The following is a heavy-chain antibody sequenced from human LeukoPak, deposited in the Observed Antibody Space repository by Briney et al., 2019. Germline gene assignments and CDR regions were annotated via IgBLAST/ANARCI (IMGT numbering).Heavy chain of an antibody. V-gene: IGHV4-59*01. CDR3: ARVQLWFGEKAFDI. D-gene: IGHD3-10*01. J-gene: IGHJ3*02. CDR2: IYYSGST. Sequence: SETLSLTCTVSGGSISSYYWSWIRQPPGKGLEWIGYIYYSGSTNYNPSLKSRVTISVDTSKNQFSLKLSSVTAADTAVYYCARVQLWFGEKAFDIWGQGTMVTVSS. CDR1: GGSISSYY.